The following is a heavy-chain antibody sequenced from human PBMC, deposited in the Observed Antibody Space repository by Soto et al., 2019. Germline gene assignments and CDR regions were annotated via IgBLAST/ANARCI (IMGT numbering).Heavy chain of an antibody. J-gene: IGHJ4*02. V-gene: IGHV4-59*01. CDR1: GGSMSSYH. D-gene: IGHD3-16*01. Sequence: SEPLSLTCNVSGGSMSSYHWSWIRQPPGKGLEWIGYVHYSGSTNYNPSLKSRVTISVDTSKNQFSLKLSSVTAADTAVYYCASYVNTIPFGAQVTLVTVSS. CDR2: VHYSGST. CDR3: ASYVNTIPF.